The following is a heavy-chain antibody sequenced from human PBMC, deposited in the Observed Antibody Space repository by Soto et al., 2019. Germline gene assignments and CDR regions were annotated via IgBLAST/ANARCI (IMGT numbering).Heavy chain of an antibody. CDR3: ARVVYYYDSSGYYSPLDY. D-gene: IGHD3-22*01. CDR2: ISAYNGNT. CDR1: GYTFTSYG. V-gene: IGHV1-18*01. Sequence: QVQLVQSGAEVKKPGASVKVSCKASGYTFTSYGISWVRQAPGQGLEWMGWISAYNGNTNYAQKLQGRVNMTTGTSTSTAYMELRSLRSDDTAVYYCARVVYYYDSSGYYSPLDYWGQGTLVTVSS. J-gene: IGHJ4*02.